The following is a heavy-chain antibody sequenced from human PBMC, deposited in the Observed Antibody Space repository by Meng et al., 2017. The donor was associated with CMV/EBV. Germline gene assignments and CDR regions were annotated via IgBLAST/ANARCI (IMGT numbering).Heavy chain of an antibody. D-gene: IGHD6-13*01. CDR1: GISRSTSGGR. CDR2: IYWDDDK. Sequence: QITLQESCPPLVQPTPTLTPSCSFSGISRSTSGGRVGWIRQHPGKALEWLALIYWDDDKRYSPSLKSRLTITKDTSKIHVVLTMTNMDPVDTATYYCARIAAAGRFDYWGQGTLVTVSS. J-gene: IGHJ4*02. V-gene: IGHV2-5*02. CDR3: ARIAAAGRFDY.